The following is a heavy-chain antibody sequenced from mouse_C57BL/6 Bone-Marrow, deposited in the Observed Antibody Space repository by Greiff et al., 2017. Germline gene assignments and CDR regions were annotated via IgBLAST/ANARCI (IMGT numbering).Heavy chain of an antibody. D-gene: IGHD2-5*01. V-gene: IGHV5-6*01. CDR3: ARRAYYSNYWFAY. CDR2: ISSGGSYT. Sequence: VQLQQSGGDLVKPGGSLKLSCAASGFTFSSYGMSWVRQTPDKRLEWVATISSGGSYTYYPDSVKGRFTISRDNAKNTLYLQMSSLKSEDTAMYYCARRAYYSNYWFAYWGQGTLVTVSA. CDR1: GFTFSSYG. J-gene: IGHJ3*01.